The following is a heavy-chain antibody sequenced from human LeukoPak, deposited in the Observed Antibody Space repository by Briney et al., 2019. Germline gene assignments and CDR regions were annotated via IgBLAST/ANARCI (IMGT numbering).Heavy chain of an antibody. CDR1: GGSFSSYY. CDR3: ARRGSGWYYFDY. V-gene: IGHV4-34*01. J-gene: IGHJ4*02. Sequence: SETLSLTCAVYGGSFSSYYWSWIRQPPGKGLEWIGESNHSGSTKYNPSLESRVTISVDTSKNQFSLKLSSVTAADTAVYYCARRGSGWYYFDYWGQGTLVTVSS. D-gene: IGHD6-19*01. CDR2: SNHSGST.